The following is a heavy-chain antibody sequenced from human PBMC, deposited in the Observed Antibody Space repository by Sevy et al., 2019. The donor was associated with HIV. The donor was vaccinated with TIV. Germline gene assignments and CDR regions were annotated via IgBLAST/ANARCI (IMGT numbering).Heavy chain of an antibody. D-gene: IGHD6-13*01. V-gene: IGHV3-72*01. J-gene: IGHJ4*02. CDR3: ATHAGIAAAGRVFDY. CDR1: GFTFSDHY. Sequence: GGSLRLSCVASGFTFSDHYMEWVRQAPGKGLEWVGRTRNKADGYTPEYAASVKGRFTISRDESKISLYVQMNSLKAEDTAVYYCATHAGIAAAGRVFDYWGQGTLVTVSS. CDR2: TRNKADGYTP.